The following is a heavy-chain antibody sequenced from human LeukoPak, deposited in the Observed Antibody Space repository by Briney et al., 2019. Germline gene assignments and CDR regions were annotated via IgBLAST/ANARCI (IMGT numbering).Heavy chain of an antibody. J-gene: IGHJ4*02. Sequence: KPSETLSLTCTGSGGSISRNYWSWIRQPPGKGLEWIGYIYYSGNTNYNPSLKSRVTISVDTSKNQFSLKLSSVTAADTAVYYCARLSDGPAEFDYWRKGTLVTVSS. D-gene: IGHD5-24*01. V-gene: IGHV4-59*08. CDR2: IYYSGNT. CDR1: GGSISRNY. CDR3: ARLSDGPAEFDY.